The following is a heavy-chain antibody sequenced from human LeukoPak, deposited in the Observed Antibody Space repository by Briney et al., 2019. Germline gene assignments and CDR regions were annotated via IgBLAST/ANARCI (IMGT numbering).Heavy chain of an antibody. CDR3: TTGVRQLWLNDAFDI. CDR1: GFTFSNAW. V-gene: IGHV3-15*01. Sequence: PGGSLRLSCAASGFTFSNAWMSWVRQAPGKGLEWVGRIKSKTDGGTTDYAAPVKGRFTISRDDSKNTLYLQMNSLETEDTAVYYCTTGVRQLWLNDAFDIWGQGTMVTVSS. J-gene: IGHJ3*02. CDR2: IKSKTDGGTT. D-gene: IGHD5-18*01.